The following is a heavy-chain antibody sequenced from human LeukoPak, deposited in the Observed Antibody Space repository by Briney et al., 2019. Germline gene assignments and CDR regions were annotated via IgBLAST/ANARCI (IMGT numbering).Heavy chain of an antibody. CDR1: GGSISSYY. CDR2: IYYSGST. D-gene: IGHD3-3*02. V-gene: IGHV4-59*01. CDR3: ARAVGFLEWLPRMGGYYYYYMDV. Sequence: SETLSLTCTVSGGSISSYYWSWIRQPPGKGLEWIGYIYYSGSTNYNPSLKSRVTISVDTSKNQFSLKLSSVAAADTAVYYCARAVGFLEWLPRMGGYYYYYMDVWGKGTTVTVSS. J-gene: IGHJ6*03.